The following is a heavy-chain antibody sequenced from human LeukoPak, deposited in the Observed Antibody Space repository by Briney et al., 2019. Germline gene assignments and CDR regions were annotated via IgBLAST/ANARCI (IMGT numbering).Heavy chain of an antibody. Sequence: PSETLSLTCTVSGGSISSYYWSWIRQPPGKGLEWIGYLFHSGTRRYNPSLKSRVTISADTTKNQFFLSLNSTTAADTAVYYCASRRGWKQHVVYFDYWGQGTLASVSS. V-gene: IGHV4-59*08. CDR3: ASRRGWKQHVVYFDY. CDR2: LFHSGTR. CDR1: GGSISSYY. D-gene: IGHD6-13*01. J-gene: IGHJ4*02.